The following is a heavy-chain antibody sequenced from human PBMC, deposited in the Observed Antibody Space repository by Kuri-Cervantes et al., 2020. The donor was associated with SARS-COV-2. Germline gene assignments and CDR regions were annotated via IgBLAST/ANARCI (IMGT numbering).Heavy chain of an antibody. D-gene: IGHD3-10*01. J-gene: IGHJ6*02. Sequence: ASVKVSCKASGYTFNNYGISWVRQAPGQGLEWMGWINPNSGGTNYAQKFQGWVTMTRDTSSTGYMELSRLRSDDTAVYYCARGMVRGLIQSYYYGMDVWGQGTTVTVSS. CDR2: INPNSGGT. V-gene: IGHV1-2*04. CDR3: ARGMVRGLIQSYYYGMDV. CDR1: GYTFNNYG.